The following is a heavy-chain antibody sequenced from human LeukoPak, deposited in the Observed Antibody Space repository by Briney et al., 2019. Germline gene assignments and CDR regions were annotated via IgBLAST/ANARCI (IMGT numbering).Heavy chain of an antibody. CDR2: INHSGST. V-gene: IGHV4-34*01. J-gene: IGHJ4*02. Sequence: SETLSLTCAVYGGSFSGYYWSWIRQPPGKGLEWIGEINHSGSTNYNPSLKSRVTISVDTSKNQFSLKLSSVTAADTAVYCCARRRLRSHYFDYWGQGTLVTVSS. CDR3: ARRRLRSHYFDY. CDR1: GGSFSGYY. D-gene: IGHD5/OR15-5a*01.